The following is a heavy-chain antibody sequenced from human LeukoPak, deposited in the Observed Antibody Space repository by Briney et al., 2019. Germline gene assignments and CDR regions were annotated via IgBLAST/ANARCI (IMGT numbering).Heavy chain of an antibody. Sequence: PSETLSLTCAVYGGSFSGYYWSWIRQPPGKGLEWIGEINHSGSTNYNPSLKSRVTISVDTSKNQFSLKLSSVTAADTAVYYCARRYTVVVAARTNWFDPWGQGTLVTVSS. J-gene: IGHJ5*02. V-gene: IGHV4-34*01. D-gene: IGHD2-15*01. CDR3: ARRYTVVVAARTNWFDP. CDR2: INHSGST. CDR1: GGSFSGYY.